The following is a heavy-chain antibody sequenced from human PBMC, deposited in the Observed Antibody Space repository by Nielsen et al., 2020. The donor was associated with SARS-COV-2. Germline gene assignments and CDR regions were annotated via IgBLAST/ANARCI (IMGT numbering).Heavy chain of an antibody. V-gene: IGHV3-21*01. J-gene: IGHJ4*02. Sequence: GGSLRLSCTGSGFTFSDYSMNWVRQAPGKGLEWVASISGDSNYIFYSELVKGRFTMSRDNGKNSLYLQMNTLRSEDTALYYCTRGFYSQSDCWVQGTLVTVSS. CDR1: GFTFSDYS. D-gene: IGHD2-15*01. CDR3: TRGFYSQSDC. CDR2: ISGDSNYI.